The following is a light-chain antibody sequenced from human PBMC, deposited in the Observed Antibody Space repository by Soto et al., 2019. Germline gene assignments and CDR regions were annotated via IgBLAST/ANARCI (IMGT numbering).Light chain of an antibody. CDR3: QKYDSGLRRT. CDR1: RGIRNY. Sequence: DIHMTQSPSSLSASIGDRVTMTCRASRGIRNYLAWYQQKPGKLPKLLIYDASTLQSGVPSRFSGSGSETEFTLTISSLQAEDVATYYCQKYDSGLRRTCGRGTTVEIK. CDR2: DAS. J-gene: IGKJ4*02. V-gene: IGKV1-27*01.